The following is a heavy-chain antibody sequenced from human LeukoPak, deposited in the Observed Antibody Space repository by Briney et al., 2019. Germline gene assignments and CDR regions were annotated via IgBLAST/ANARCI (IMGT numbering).Heavy chain of an antibody. CDR3: ARHPSRWGPVGYFDL. Sequence: SETLSLTCTVSGDSINNYYWSWIRQPPGKGLEWIGYIYYSGSTNCNPSLKSRVTISVDTSKNQFSLRLSSVTAADTAVYYCARHPSRWGPVGYFDLWGRGTLVTVSS. V-gene: IGHV4-59*08. CDR1: GDSINNYY. D-gene: IGHD7-27*01. CDR2: IYYSGST. J-gene: IGHJ2*01.